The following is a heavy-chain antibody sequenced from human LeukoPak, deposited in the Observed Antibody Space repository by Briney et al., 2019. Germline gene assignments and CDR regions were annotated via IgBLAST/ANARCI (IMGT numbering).Heavy chain of an antibody. J-gene: IGHJ5*02. CDR1: GGTFSSYA. Sequence: SVKVSCKASGGTFSSYAISWVRQAPGQGLEWMGRIIHILGIANYAQKFQGRVTITADKSTSTAYIELSSLRSEDTAVYYCAREDVYDSSGYYGHPNNWFDPWGQGTLVTVSS. D-gene: IGHD3-22*01. CDR3: AREDVYDSSGYYGHPNNWFDP. V-gene: IGHV1-69*04. CDR2: IIHILGIA.